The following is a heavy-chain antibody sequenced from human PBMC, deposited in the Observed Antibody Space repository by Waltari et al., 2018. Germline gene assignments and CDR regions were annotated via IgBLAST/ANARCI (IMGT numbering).Heavy chain of an antibody. Sequence: QVQLQQSGPGLVKPSQPLSLTCAISGDSVSSNRSAWNWIRQSPSRGLEWLGRTYYRSKWYNDYAVAVKSRITINPDTSKNQFSLQLNSVTPEDTAVYYCARGGTYYYDSSDPFDYWGQGTLVTVSS. CDR1: GDSVSSNRSA. CDR3: ARGGTYYYDSSDPFDY. D-gene: IGHD3-22*01. V-gene: IGHV6-1*01. J-gene: IGHJ4*02. CDR2: TYYRSKWYN.